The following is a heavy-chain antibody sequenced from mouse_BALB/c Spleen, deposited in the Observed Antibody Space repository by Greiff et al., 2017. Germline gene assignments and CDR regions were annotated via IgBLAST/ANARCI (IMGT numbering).Heavy chain of an antibody. V-gene: IGHV1-54*01. CDR1: GYAFTNYL. Sequence: VQLQQSGAELVRPGTSVKVSCKASGYAFTNYLIEWVKQRPGQGLEWIGVINPGSGGTNYNEKFKGKATLTADKSSSTAYMQLSSLTSDDSAVYFCARDYYGSSYCAMDYWGQGTSVTVSS. J-gene: IGHJ4*01. CDR2: INPGSGGT. CDR3: ARDYYGSSYCAMDY. D-gene: IGHD1-1*01.